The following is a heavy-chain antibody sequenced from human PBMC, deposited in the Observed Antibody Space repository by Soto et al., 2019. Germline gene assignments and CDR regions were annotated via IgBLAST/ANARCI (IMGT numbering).Heavy chain of an antibody. J-gene: IGHJ4*02. Sequence: ASVKVSCKVSGYTLTELSMHWVRQAPGKGLEWMGGFDPEDGETIYAQKFQGRVTMTEDTSTDTAYMELSSLRSEDTAVYYCATAGPYYYDSSGYSAFDYWGQGTLVTVSS. CDR2: FDPEDGET. CDR1: GYTLTELS. D-gene: IGHD3-22*01. V-gene: IGHV1-24*01. CDR3: ATAGPYYYDSSGYSAFDY.